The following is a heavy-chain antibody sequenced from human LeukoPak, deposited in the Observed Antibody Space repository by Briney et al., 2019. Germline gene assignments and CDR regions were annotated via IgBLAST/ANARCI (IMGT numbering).Heavy chain of an antibody. J-gene: IGHJ6*02. V-gene: IGHV3-23*01. CDR1: GFTFSSYA. Sequence: GGSLRLSCAASGFTFSSYAMSGVRQAPGKGLEWVSAISGSGGSTYYADSVKGRFTISRDNSKNTLYLQMNSLRAEDTAVYYCAGGAGVYYYGMDVWGQGTSVTVSS. CDR3: AGGAGVYYYGMDV. CDR2: ISGSGGST.